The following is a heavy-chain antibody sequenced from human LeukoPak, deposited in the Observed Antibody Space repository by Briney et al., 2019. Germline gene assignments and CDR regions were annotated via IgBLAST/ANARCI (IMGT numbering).Heavy chain of an antibody. J-gene: IGHJ5*02. CDR3: ARGRGSGHKENWFDP. Sequence: GASVKVSCKASGYAFTTYDINWVRQATGQGPEWIGWMNPNSGNTGYTQNFQGRVTMTRNTSISTAYMELSSLKSEDTAVYYCARGRGSGHKENWFDPWGLGTLGTVSS. CDR2: MNPNSGNT. V-gene: IGHV1-8*01. D-gene: IGHD6-19*01. CDR1: GYAFTTYD.